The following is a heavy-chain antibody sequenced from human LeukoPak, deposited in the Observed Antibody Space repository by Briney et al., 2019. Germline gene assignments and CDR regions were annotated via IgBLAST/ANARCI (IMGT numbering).Heavy chain of an antibody. CDR2: INPNSGGT. Sequence: ASVKVSCKASGYTFTGYYMHWVRQATGQGLEWMGRINPNSGGTNYAQKFQGRVTMTRDTSISTAYMELSRLRSDDTAVYYCASRYYYDSSGYFDYWGQGTLVTVSS. J-gene: IGHJ4*02. V-gene: IGHV1-2*06. D-gene: IGHD3-22*01. CDR1: GYTFTGYY. CDR3: ASRYYYDSSGYFDY.